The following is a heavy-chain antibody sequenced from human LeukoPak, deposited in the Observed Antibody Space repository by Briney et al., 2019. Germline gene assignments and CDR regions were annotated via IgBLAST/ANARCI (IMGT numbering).Heavy chain of an antibody. J-gene: IGHJ4*02. CDR2: INPSGGST. Sequence: ASVKVSCKASGYTFTSYYMHWVRQAPGQGLEWMGIINPSGGSTSYAQKFQGRVTMTRNTSISTAYMELSSLRSEDTAVYYCARGRSMVRGVIISIGYWGQGTLVTVSS. CDR1: GYTFTSYY. CDR3: ARGRSMVRGVIISIGY. D-gene: IGHD3-10*01. V-gene: IGHV1-46*01.